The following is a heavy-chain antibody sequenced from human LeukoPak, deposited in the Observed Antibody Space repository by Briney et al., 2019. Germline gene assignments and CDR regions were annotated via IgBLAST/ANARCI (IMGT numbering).Heavy chain of an antibody. V-gene: IGHV3-15*01. J-gene: IGHJ4*02. CDR3: TRASSSSWYGPVDY. D-gene: IGHD6-13*01. Sequence: KPGGSLRLSCAASGFTFSNAWMSWVRQAPGKGLEWVGRIKSKTDGGTTDYAAPVKGRFTISRDDSKNTLYLQMNSLKTEDTAVYYCTRASSSSWYGPVDYWGQGTLVTVSS. CDR2: IKSKTDGGTT. CDR1: GFTFSNAW.